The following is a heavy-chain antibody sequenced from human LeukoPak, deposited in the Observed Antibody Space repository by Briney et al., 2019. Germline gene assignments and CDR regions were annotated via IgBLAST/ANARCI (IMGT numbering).Heavy chain of an antibody. V-gene: IGHV3-30*03. Sequence: PGGSLRLSCAASGFIFSNYGMHWVRQAPGKGLEWVAVISYDGSNKYYADSLKGRITISRDNSKNTLYLQMFSLRAEDTAVYYRADIWGSLGYWGQGTLVTVSS. CDR3: ADIWGSLGY. J-gene: IGHJ4*02. CDR1: GFIFSNYG. D-gene: IGHD7-27*01. CDR2: ISYDGSNK.